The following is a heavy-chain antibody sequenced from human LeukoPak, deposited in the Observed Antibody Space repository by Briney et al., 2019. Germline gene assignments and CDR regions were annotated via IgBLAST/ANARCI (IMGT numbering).Heavy chain of an antibody. D-gene: IGHD4-17*01. CDR1: GFTFSNYN. V-gene: IGHV3-7*04. J-gene: IGHJ3*02. CDR3: ARPTTVTMVDAFNI. CDR2: IKQDGTEK. Sequence: PGGSLRLSCAASGFTFSNYNMNWVRQAPGKGLEWVANIKQDGTEKYYVDSVKGRFTISRDNAKNSLYLQMNSLRAVDTAVYFCARPTTVTMVDAFNIWGLGTMVTVSS.